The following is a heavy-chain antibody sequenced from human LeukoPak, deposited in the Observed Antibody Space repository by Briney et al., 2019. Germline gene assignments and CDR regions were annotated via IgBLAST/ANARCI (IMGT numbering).Heavy chain of an antibody. V-gene: IGHV3-9*01. J-gene: IGHJ4*02. CDR3: AAVSGWYVRY. Sequence: PGRSLRLSCAVSGFTFDDYAMHWVLQAPGKGLEWVSGISWNSGNIDYADSVKGRFTISRDNAKNSLYLQMNSLRPEDTALYYCAAVSGWYVRYWGQGTLVAVSS. CDR1: GFTFDDYA. D-gene: IGHD6-19*01. CDR2: ISWNSGNI.